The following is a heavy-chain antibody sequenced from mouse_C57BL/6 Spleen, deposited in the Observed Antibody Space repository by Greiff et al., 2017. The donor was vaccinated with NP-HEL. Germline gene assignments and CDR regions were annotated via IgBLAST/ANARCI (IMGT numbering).Heavy chain of an antibody. CDR1: GFTFSSYA. CDR2: ISDGGSYT. Sequence: EVQLVESGGGLVKPGGSLKLSCAASGFTFSSYAMSWVRQTPEKRLEWVATISDGGSYTYYPDNVKGRFTISRDNAKNNLYLQMSHLKSEDTAMYYCARIDGSGYFDVWGTGTTVTVSS. D-gene: IGHD1-1*01. CDR3: ARIDGSGYFDV. J-gene: IGHJ1*03. V-gene: IGHV5-4*01.